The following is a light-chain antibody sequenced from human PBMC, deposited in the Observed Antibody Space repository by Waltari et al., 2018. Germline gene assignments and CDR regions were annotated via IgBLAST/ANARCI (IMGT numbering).Light chain of an antibody. CDR2: GKD. V-gene: IGLV3-19*01. CDR1: RPTTSY. J-gene: IGLJ3*02. Sequence: SSELTHDPAGSVALGQTVRSTCQGVRPTTSYANWYQLKPGRAPVLVIYGKDKRPSGIPDRISGYSSGTTSSLTITGAQAEDEADYYCSSRNGRANQVVFAGGTKVTVL. CDR3: SSRNGRANQVV.